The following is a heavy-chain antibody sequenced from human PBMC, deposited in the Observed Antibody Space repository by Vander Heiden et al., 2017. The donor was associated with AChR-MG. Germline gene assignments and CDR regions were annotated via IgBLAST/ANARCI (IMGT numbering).Heavy chain of an antibody. V-gene: IGHV1-24*01. D-gene: IGHD1-26*01. CDR3: ATAGQWELLRSYAFDI. CDR2: FDPEDGET. CDR1: GYTLTELS. J-gene: IGHJ3*02. Sequence: QVQLVQSGAEVKKPGASVKVSCKVSGYTLTELSIHWVRQAPGKGLEWMGGFDPEDGETIYAQKFQGRVTMTEDTSTDTAYMELSSLRSEDTAVYYCATAGQWELLRSYAFDIWGQGTMVTVSS.